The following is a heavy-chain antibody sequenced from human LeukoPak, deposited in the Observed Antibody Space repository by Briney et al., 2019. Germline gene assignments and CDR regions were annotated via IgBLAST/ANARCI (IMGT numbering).Heavy chain of an antibody. CDR2: IYPGDSDT. V-gene: IGHV5-51*01. CDR3: ARHKRYYYDSSGYSHFDY. Sequence: QPGESLKLSCTGSGYSFISYWIGWVRQMPGQGLEWVGIIYPGDSDTRYSPSFQGQVTISADNSISTAYLQWSSLKASDTAMYYCARHKRYYYDSSGYSHFDYWGQGTLVTVSS. D-gene: IGHD3-22*01. CDR1: GYSFISYW. J-gene: IGHJ4*02.